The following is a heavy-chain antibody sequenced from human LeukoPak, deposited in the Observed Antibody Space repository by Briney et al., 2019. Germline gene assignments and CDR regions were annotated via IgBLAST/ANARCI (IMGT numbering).Heavy chain of an antibody. CDR2: ISAYNGNT. CDR1: GYTFTSYG. J-gene: IGHJ4*02. D-gene: IGHD2-2*01. V-gene: IGHV1-18*01. CDR3: ATSLGYCSSTSCYEMGY. Sequence: ASVKVSCKASGYTFTSYGISWVRQAPGQGLEWMGWISAYNGNTNYAQKLQGRVTITRDTSASTAYMELSSLRSEDTAVYYCATSLGYCSSTSCYEMGYWGQGTLVTVSS.